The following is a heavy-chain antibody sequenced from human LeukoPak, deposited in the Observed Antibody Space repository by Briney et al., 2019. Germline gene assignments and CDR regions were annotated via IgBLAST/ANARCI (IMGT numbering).Heavy chain of an antibody. CDR2: IYHSGST. CDR3: ARGGYYMDV. CDR1: GYSISSGYY. V-gene: IGHV4-38-2*01. Sequence: SVTLSLTCAVSGYSISSGYYWGWIRQPPGKGLEWIGSIYHSGSTYYNPSLKSRVTISVDTSKNQFSLKLSSVTAADTAVYYCARGGYYMDVWGKGTTVTVSS. J-gene: IGHJ6*03.